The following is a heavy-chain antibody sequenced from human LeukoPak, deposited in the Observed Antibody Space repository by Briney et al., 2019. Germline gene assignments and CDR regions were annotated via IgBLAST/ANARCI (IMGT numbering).Heavy chain of an antibody. J-gene: IGHJ4*02. CDR1: GFNFSTYA. V-gene: IGHV3-23*01. CDR3: AKTSYSSSLPYY. CDR2: ITSDGSNA. Sequence: GGSLRLSCAASGFNFSTYAVSWVRQAPGKGLEWVSVITSDGSNAYHAESVKGRFTISRDDSKNTVYLQMNTLRAEDTAEYYCAKTSYSSSLPYYWGQGTLVTVSS. D-gene: IGHD6-6*01.